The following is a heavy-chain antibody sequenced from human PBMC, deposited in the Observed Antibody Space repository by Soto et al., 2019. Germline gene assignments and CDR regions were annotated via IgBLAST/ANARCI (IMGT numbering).Heavy chain of an antibody. CDR1: GFTFSSYA. D-gene: IGHD2-2*01. J-gene: IGHJ3*02. CDR2: ISGSGGST. CDR3: AKEARTFGPIVVVPADYTTAFDS. V-gene: IGHV3-23*01. Sequence: EVQLLESGGGLVQPGGSLRLSCAASGFTFSSYAMSWVRQAPGKGLEWVSAISGSGGSTYYADSVKGRFTISRDNYKKALYLQMTILRAVDTAVYFCAKEARTFGPIVVVPADYTTAFDSWGQGTMVTVYS.